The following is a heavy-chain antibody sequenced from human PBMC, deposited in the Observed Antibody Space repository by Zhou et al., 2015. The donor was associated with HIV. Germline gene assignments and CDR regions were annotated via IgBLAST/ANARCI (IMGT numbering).Heavy chain of an antibody. CDR1: GYTFTSYG. J-gene: IGHJ5*02. CDR3: ARELTMVRGSWFDP. CDR2: ISAYNGNT. Sequence: GAEVKKPGASVKVSCKASGYTFTSYGISWVRQAPGQGLEWMGWISAYNGNTNYAQKFQGRVTITADESTSTAYMELSSLRSEDTAVYYCARELTMVRGSWFDPWGQGTLVTVSS. V-gene: IGHV1-18*01. D-gene: IGHD3-10*01.